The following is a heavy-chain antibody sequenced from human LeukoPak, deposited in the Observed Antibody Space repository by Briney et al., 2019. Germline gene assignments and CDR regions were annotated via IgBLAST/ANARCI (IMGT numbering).Heavy chain of an antibody. CDR3: AKVKYYYDSSGYYHPSGDAFDI. J-gene: IGHJ3*02. CDR2: ISSSSSYI. Sequence: PGGSLRLSCAASGFTFSRYNMNWVRQAPGKGLEWVSSISSSSSYIYYADSVKGRFTISRDNSKNTLYLQMNSLRAEDTAVYYCAKVKYYYDSSGYYHPSGDAFDIWGQGTMVTVSS. V-gene: IGHV3-21*04. D-gene: IGHD3-22*01. CDR1: GFTFSRYN.